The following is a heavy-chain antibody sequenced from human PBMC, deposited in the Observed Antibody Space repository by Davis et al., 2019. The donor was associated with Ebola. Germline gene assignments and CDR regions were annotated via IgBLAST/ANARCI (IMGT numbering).Heavy chain of an antibody. D-gene: IGHD2-2*02. J-gene: IGHJ6*02. V-gene: IGHV1-3*01. CDR2: INAGNGNT. CDR1: GYTFTSYA. CDR3: ARVGYCSSTSCYRAYYYYGMDV. Sequence: AASVKVSCKASGYTFTSYAMHWVRQAPGQRLEWMGWINAGNGNTKYSQKFQGRVTITADKSTSTAYMELSSLRSEDTAVYYCARVGYCSSTSCYRAYYYYGMDVWGQGTTVTVSS.